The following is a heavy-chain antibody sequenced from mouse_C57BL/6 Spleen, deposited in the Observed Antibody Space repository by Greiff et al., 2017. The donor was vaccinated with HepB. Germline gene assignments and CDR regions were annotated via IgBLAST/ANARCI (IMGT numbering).Heavy chain of an antibody. V-gene: IGHV14-1*01. J-gene: IGHJ2*01. CDR2: IDPEDGDN. CDR1: GFNIKDYY. D-gene: IGHD2-14*01. CDR3: TYRVRHYFDY. Sequence: VQLQQSGAELVRPGASVKLSCTASGFNIKDYYMHWVKQRPEQGLEWIGRIDPEDGDNEYAPKFQGKATLTADTSSNTAYLQLSSLTSEDTAVYYCTYRVRHYFDYWGQGTTLTVSS.